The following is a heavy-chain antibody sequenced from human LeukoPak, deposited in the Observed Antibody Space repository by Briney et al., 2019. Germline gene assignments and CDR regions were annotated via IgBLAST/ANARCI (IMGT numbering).Heavy chain of an antibody. Sequence: GGSLGLSCAASGFTFDDYAMHWVRQAPGKGLEWVSGISWNSGSIGYADSVKGRFTISRDNAKNSLYLQVNSLRAEDTALYYCAKGYRIAVAGTYLHYWGQGTLVTVSS. CDR3: AKGYRIAVAGTYLHY. J-gene: IGHJ4*02. V-gene: IGHV3-9*01. CDR2: ISWNSGSI. CDR1: GFTFDDYA. D-gene: IGHD6-19*01.